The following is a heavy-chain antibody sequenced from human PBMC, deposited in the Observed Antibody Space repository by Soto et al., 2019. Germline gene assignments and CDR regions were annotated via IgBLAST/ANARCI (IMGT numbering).Heavy chain of an antibody. CDR3: ARGAIYYYDSSGPEDV. J-gene: IGHJ6*02. CDR2: INPNSGGT. V-gene: IGHV1-2*02. D-gene: IGHD3-22*01. CDR1: GYTFTGYY. Sequence: AAVKVSCKASGYTFTGYYMHWVRQAPGQGLEWMGWINPNSGGTNYAQKFQGRVTMTRDTSISTAYMELSRLRSDDTAVYYCARGAIYYYDSSGPEDVWGQGTPVTVSS.